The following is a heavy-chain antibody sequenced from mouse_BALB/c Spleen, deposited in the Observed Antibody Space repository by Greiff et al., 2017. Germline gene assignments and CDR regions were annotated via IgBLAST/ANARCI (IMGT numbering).Heavy chain of an antibody. D-gene: IGHD1-1*01. CDR2: IDPANGNT. V-gene: IGHV14-3*02. Sequence: EVKLMESGAELVKPGASVKLSCTASGFNIKDTYMHWVKQRPEQGLEWIGRIDPANGNTKYDPKFQGKATITADTSSNTAYLQLSSLTSEDTAVYYCASLYGSSHYYAMDYWGQGTSVTVSS. J-gene: IGHJ4*01. CDR3: ASLYGSSHYYAMDY. CDR1: GFNIKDTY.